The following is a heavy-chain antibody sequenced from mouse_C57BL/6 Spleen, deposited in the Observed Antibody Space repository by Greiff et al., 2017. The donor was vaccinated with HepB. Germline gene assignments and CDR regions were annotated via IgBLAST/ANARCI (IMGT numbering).Heavy chain of an antibody. D-gene: IGHD2-4*01. V-gene: IGHV5-17*01. CDR2: ISSGSSTI. CDR3: ARTHYDYDWYFDV. J-gene: IGHJ1*03. Sequence: EVMLVESGGGLVKPGGSLKLSCAASGFTFSDYGMHWVRQAPEKGLEWVAYISSGSSTIYYADTVKGRFTSSRDKAKNTLFLQMTSLRSEDTAMYYCARTHYDYDWYFDVWGTGTTVTVSS. CDR1: GFTFSDYG.